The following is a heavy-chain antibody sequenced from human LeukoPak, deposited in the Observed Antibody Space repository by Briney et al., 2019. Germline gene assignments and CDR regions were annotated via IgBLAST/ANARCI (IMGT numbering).Heavy chain of an antibody. CDR2: IIHIFGTA. CDR1: GGTFSSYA. J-gene: IGHJ4*02. Sequence: GASVKVSCKASGGTFSSYAISWVRQAPGQGLEWMGGIIHIFGTANYAQKFQGRVTITADESTSTAYTELSSLRSEDTAVYYCARDPTYYDFWSGYPYFDYWGQGTLVTVSS. CDR3: ARDPTYYDFWSGYPYFDY. V-gene: IGHV1-69*13. D-gene: IGHD3-3*01.